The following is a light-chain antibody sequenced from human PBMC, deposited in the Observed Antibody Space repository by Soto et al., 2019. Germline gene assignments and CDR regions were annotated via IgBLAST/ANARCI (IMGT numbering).Light chain of an antibody. CDR2: DVS. CDR3: SSYTSSSTLNYV. Sequence: QSALTQPASASGSPGQSITISCTGTSSDVGGYNYVSWYQQHPGKAPKLMIYDVSNRPSGVSNRFSGSKSGNTASLTNSGLQAEDEADYYCSSYTSSSTLNYVFGTGTKVTVL. J-gene: IGLJ1*01. CDR1: SSDVGGYNY. V-gene: IGLV2-14*01.